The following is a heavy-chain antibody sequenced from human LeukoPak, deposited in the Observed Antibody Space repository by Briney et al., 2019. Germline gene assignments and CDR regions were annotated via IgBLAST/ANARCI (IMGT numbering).Heavy chain of an antibody. V-gene: IGHV4-61*01. CDR2: IYYSGGT. Sequence: SETLSPTCTVSGGSVSSGSYYWSWIRQPPGKGLEWIGYIYYSGGTNYNPSLKSRVTISIDTSKNQFSLKLSSVTAADTAVFYCARGGGYSYGYAFDIWGQGTMVTVS. D-gene: IGHD5-18*01. CDR1: GGSVSSGSYY. CDR3: ARGGGYSYGYAFDI. J-gene: IGHJ3*02.